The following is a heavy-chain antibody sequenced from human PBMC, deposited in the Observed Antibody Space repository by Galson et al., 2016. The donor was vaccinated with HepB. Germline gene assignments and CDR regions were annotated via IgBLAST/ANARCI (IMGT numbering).Heavy chain of an antibody. CDR1: GFTFSSYG. Sequence: SLRLSCAASGFTFSSYGMHWVRQAPGKGLEWVAVIRYDGSIKDYADSVKGRFTISRDNSKNTLYLQMNSLRVEDTAVYYCAREDGSSGSPGGYWGQGTLVTVSS. D-gene: IGHD6-19*01. V-gene: IGHV3-33*01. CDR2: IRYDGSIK. CDR3: AREDGSSGSPGGY. J-gene: IGHJ4*02.